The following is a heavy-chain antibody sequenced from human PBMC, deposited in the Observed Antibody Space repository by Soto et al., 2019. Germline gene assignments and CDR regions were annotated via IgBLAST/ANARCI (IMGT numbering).Heavy chain of an antibody. V-gene: IGHV1-18*01. D-gene: IGHD5-12*01. CDR3: ARAYSGYLYYYMDV. J-gene: IGHJ6*03. CDR2: ISAYNGNT. Sequence: GASVKVSCKASGYTFTSYGISWVRQAPGQGLEWMGWISAYNGNTNYAQKLQGRVTMATDTSTSTAYMELRSLRSDDTAVYYCARAYSGYLYYYMDVWGKGTTVTVSS. CDR1: GYTFTSYG.